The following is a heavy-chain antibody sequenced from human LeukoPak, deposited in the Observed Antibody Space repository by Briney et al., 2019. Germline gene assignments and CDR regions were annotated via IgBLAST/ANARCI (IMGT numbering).Heavy chain of an antibody. V-gene: IGHV3-21*01. CDR3: ARDSDWDGLTFDY. CDR1: GFIFSNYN. CDR2: ISSSGSYI. D-gene: IGHD1-1*01. Sequence: GGSLRLSCAASGFIFSNYNMNWVRQAPGKGLEWVSFISSSGSYIYFADSVNGRFTISRDNAKNSLFLQMNSLRAEDTGVYYCARDSDWDGLTFDYRGRGTLVTVSS. J-gene: IGHJ4*02.